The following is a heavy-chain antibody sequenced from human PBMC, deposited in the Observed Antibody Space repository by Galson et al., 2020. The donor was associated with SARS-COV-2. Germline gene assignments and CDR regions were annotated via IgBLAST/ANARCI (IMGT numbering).Heavy chain of an antibody. CDR3: ARDRGYDILTGYSSLNWFDP. CDR1: GGSISSYY. J-gene: IGHJ5*02. V-gene: IGHV4-59*01. CDR2: IYYSGST. Sequence: SETLSLTCTVSGGSISSYYWSWIRQPPGKGLEWIGYIYYSGSTNYNPSLKSRVTISVDTSKNQFSLKLSSVTAADTAVYYCARDRGYDILTGYSSLNWFDPWGQGTLVTVSS. D-gene: IGHD3-9*01.